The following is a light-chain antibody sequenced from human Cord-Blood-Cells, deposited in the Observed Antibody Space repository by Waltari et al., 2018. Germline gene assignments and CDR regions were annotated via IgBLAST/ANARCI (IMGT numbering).Light chain of an antibody. V-gene: IGKV1-33*01. CDR1: QDISNY. CDR3: QQYDNLPYT. CDR2: DAS. Sequence: DIQITQSPSFLSVSVGDRVTITCLASQDISNYLNWYQQKPGKAPKLLIYDASNLETGVPSRFSGSGSGTDFTFTISSLQPEDIATYYCQQYDNLPYTFGQGTKLEIK. J-gene: IGKJ2*01.